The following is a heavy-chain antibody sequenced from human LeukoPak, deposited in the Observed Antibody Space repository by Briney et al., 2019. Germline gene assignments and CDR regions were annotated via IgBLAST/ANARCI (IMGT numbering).Heavy chain of an antibody. CDR2: IYYSGST. CDR1: GDSISSYY. CDR3: ARGRAWYMDY. D-gene: IGHD6-19*01. Sequence: PSETLSLTCTVSGDSISSYYWSWIRQPPGKGLEWLGYIYYSGSTNYNPSLKSRVTISVDTSKNQFSRKLSSVTAADTAAYYCARGRAWYMDYWGQGTLVTVSS. V-gene: IGHV4-59*01. J-gene: IGHJ4*02.